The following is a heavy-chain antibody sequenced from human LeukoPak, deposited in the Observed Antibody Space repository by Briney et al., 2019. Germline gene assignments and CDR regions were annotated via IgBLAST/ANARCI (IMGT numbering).Heavy chain of an antibody. CDR3: ARDRTDDVGRNYHPMFGL. J-gene: IGHJ3*01. D-gene: IGHD3-10*01. V-gene: IGHV3-74*01. Sequence: GGSLRLSCAASGFTFSSHWMRCVREVPGRGPVWVSRINLDGSNTIYAASVKGRFTISRDNAKNTLHLQMSSLRAEDTALYYCARDRTDDVGRNYHPMFGLWGQGTMVTVSS. CDR1: GFTFSSHW. CDR2: INLDGSNT.